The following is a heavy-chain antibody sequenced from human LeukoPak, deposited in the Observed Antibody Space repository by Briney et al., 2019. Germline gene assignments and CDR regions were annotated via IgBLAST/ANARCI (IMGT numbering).Heavy chain of an antibody. CDR2: ISPNSGGT. J-gene: IGHJ4*02. V-gene: IGHV1-46*01. D-gene: IGHD4-23*01. CDR3: AREEHGGLYDY. Sequence: GASVKVSCKASGYTFTSYGISWVRQAPGQGLEWMGMISPNSGGTTYAQRFHGRFTVTRDTSTSSVYMELSSLTSEDTAVYYCAREEHGGLYDYWGQGTLVTVSS. CDR1: GYTFTSYG.